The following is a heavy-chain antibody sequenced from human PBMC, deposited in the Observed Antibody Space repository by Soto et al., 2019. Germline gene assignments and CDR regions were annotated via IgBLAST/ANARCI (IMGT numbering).Heavy chain of an antibody. V-gene: IGHV4-34*01. Sequence: PSETLSLTCAVYGGSFSGYYWSWIRQPPGKGLEWIGEINHSGSTNYNPSLKSRVTISVDTSKNQFSLKLSSVTAADTAVYYCARGSPYYDFWSGYYHRPXXXXXXXXXXQGTTVTVSS. J-gene: IGHJ6*02. CDR2: INHSGST. CDR1: GGSFSGYY. D-gene: IGHD3-3*01. CDR3: ARGSPYYDFWSGYYHRPXXXXXXXX.